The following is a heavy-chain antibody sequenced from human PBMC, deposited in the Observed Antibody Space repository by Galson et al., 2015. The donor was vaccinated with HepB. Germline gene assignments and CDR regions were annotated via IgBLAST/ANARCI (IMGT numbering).Heavy chain of an antibody. J-gene: IGHJ4*02. Sequence: QSGAEVKKPGESLKISCKASGYTFISNGLNWVRQAPGQGLEWMGWINTNTGNPTYAQGFTGRFVFPLDTSVSTAYLQISSLKAEDTAVYYCARYYSGWLFDYWGQGTLVTVSS. CDR3: ARYYSGWLFDY. CDR1: GYTFISNG. CDR2: INTNTGNP. V-gene: IGHV7-4-1*02. D-gene: IGHD3-10*01.